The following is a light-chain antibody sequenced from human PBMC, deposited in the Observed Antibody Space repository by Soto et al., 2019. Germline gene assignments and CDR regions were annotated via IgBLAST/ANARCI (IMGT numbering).Light chain of an antibody. CDR3: QQYGGSPRT. CDR2: SAS. J-gene: IGKJ1*01. CDR1: QSVTCN. Sequence: DIELTQSPGTLSLSPGERATLSCRATQSVTCNLAWYQQKPGKAPRLLIFSASAWAPGIPDRFSGSGSGTDFTLTVNSLEPEDFAVYYCQQYGGSPRTFGQGTKVDIK. V-gene: IGKV3-20*01.